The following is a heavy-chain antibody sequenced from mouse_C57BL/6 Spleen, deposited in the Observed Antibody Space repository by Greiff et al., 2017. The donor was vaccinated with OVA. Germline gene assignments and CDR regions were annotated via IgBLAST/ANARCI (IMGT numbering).Heavy chain of an antibody. V-gene: IGHV5-17*01. CDR2: ISSGSSTI. D-gene: IGHD2-10*01. CDR3: ARRRASYYVYFDY. J-gene: IGHJ2*01. Sequence: EVMLVESGGGLVKPGGSLKLSCAASGFTFSDYGMHWVRQAPEQGLEWVAYISSGSSTIYYADTVKGRFTISRDNAKNTLFLQMTSLRSEDTAMYYCARRRASYYVYFDYWGKGTTLTVSS. CDR1: GFTFSDYG.